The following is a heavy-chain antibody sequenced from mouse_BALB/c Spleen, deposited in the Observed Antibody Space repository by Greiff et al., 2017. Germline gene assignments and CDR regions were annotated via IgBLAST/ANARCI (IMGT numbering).Heavy chain of an antibody. CDR3: ATDSSSFYYAMDY. D-gene: IGHD3-1*01. J-gene: IGHJ4*01. V-gene: IGHV5-4*02. CDR2: ISAGGSYT. Sequence: EVQVVESGGGLVKPGGSLKLSCAASGFTFSDYYMYWVRQTPEKRLEWVATISAGGSYTYYPDSVKGRFTISRDNAKNDLYLQMSRLKSEDTAMYYCATDSSSFYYAMDYWGQGTSVTVSS. CDR1: GFTFSDYY.